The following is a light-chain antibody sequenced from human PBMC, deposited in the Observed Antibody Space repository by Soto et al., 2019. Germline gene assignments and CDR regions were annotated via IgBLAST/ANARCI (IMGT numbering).Light chain of an antibody. CDR3: HHYGTSPLT. CDR2: GAS. V-gene: IGKV3-20*01. CDR1: QSVSSSY. Sequence: EIVLTQSPGTLSLSPGQRATLSCRASQSVSSSYLAWYQQKPCQAPRLLTYGASSRATGIPDRFSGSGSGTDFTLTISRLEPEDFAVYYCHHYGTSPLTFGQGTKVEIK. J-gene: IGKJ1*01.